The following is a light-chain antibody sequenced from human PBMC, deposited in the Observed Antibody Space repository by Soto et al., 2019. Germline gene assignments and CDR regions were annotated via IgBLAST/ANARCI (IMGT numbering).Light chain of an antibody. CDR1: GSDVGNYNY. CDR2: EVF. Sequence: QSVLTQPASVSGSPGQSITISCTGTGSDVGNYNYVSWYQHHPGKVPNLLIYEVFNQRSGVSNRFSGSKSGNTASLTISGLRPEDEGDYYCTSYASTTTHVVFGGGTKLTVL. CDR3: TSYASTTTHVV. J-gene: IGLJ2*01. V-gene: IGLV2-14*01.